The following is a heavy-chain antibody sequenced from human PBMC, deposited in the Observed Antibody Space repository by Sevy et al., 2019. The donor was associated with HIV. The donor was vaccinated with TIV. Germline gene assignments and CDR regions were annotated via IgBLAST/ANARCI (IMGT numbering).Heavy chain of an antibody. CDR2: INQDATAN. CDR1: GFKFNSYW. Sequence: GGSLRLSCVASGFKFNSYWMLWVRQAPGKGLEWVANINQDATANFYVDSVRGRFIISRDNVRNSVSLQMNILRVEDTALYYCVRAIATVDSFWGQGTLVTVSS. J-gene: IGHJ4*02. D-gene: IGHD6-13*01. CDR3: VRAIATVDSF. V-gene: IGHV3-7*01.